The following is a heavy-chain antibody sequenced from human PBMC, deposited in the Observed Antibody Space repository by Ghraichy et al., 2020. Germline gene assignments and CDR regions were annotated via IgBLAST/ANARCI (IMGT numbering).Heavy chain of an antibody. J-gene: IGHJ4*02. Sequence: GGSLRLSCAAAGFTYDDFSMIWVRQAPGKGLEWVSLSSCGGIGTYYADSVKGRFTVTRDNSRGSLYLQMNSLRTEDTALYYCARDSGGFKSITVTSGWDYWGQGTLVTVSS. CDR1: GFTYDDFS. D-gene: IGHD4-17*01. CDR3: ARDSGGFKSITVTSGWDY. V-gene: IGHV3-43*01. CDR2: SSCGGIGT.